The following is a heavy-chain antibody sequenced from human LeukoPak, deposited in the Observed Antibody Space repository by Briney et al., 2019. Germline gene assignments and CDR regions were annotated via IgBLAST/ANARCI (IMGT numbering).Heavy chain of an antibody. J-gene: IGHJ4*02. D-gene: IGHD2-2*02. CDR1: GGSISSGSYY. V-gene: IGHV4-61*02. CDR3: ARPIRGRSRTSIFDY. CDR2: VYTSGST. Sequence: SETLSLTCTVSGGSISSGSYYWSWIRQPAGKGLEWIGRVYTSGSTNYNPSLKSRVTISVDTSKNQFSLKLSSLTAADTAVYYCARPIRGRSRTSIFDYWGQGTLVTVSS.